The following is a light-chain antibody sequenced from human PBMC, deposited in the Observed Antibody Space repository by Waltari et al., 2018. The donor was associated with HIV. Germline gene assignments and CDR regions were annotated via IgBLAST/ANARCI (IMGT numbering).Light chain of an antibody. V-gene: IGLV1-40*01. CDR2: ANK. CDR1: SSSIGADFD. CDR3: AAWDDSLGGLWV. J-gene: IGLJ3*02. Sequence: QSMLTQPPSLSGAPGQRVTVSCTGSSSSIGADFDVHWYQQLPGAAPKLLNYANKHRPSGVPDRFSGSRPGTSASLAISGLRSEDEADYYCAAWDDSLGGLWVFGGGTKLTVL.